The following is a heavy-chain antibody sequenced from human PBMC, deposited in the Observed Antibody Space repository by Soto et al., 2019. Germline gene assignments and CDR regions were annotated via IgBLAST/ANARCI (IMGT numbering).Heavy chain of an antibody. Sequence: GGSLRLSCAASGFTFSSYSMNWVRQAPGKGLEWVSSISSSSSYIYYADSVKGRFTISRDNAKNSLYLQMNSLRAEDTAVYYCARPLLWFGELGHYYYMDVWGKGTTVTVSS. D-gene: IGHD3-10*01. J-gene: IGHJ6*03. CDR1: GFTFSSYS. CDR2: ISSSSSYI. V-gene: IGHV3-21*01. CDR3: ARPLLWFGELGHYYYMDV.